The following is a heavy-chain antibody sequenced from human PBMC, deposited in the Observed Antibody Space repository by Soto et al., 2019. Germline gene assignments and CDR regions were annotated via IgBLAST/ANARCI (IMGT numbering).Heavy chain of an antibody. CDR3: ARELRYFDWYPGY. CDR2: IYHSGST. CDR1: GYSISSGYY. D-gene: IGHD3-9*01. J-gene: IGHJ4*02. V-gene: IGHV4-38-2*02. Sequence: SETLSLTCAVSGYSISSGYYWGWIRQPPGKGLEWIGSIYHSGSTYYNPSLKSRVTISVDTSKNQFSLKLSSVTAADTAVYYCARELRYFDWYPGYWGQGTLVTVSS.